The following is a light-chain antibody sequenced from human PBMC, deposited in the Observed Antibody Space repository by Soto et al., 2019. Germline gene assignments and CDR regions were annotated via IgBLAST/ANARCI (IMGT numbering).Light chain of an antibody. CDR1: SSNIGAGYD. Sequence: QSVLTQPPSVSESPGQRVTISCTWGSSNIGAGYDGHWYQQLPGTAPQLLIYGNSNRPSRVPDRFSGSKSGTSASLAITGLQAEDEADYYCQSYDSSLSGSRVFGGGTKVTVL. CDR3: QSYDSSLSGSRV. CDR2: GNS. V-gene: IGLV1-40*01. J-gene: IGLJ2*01.